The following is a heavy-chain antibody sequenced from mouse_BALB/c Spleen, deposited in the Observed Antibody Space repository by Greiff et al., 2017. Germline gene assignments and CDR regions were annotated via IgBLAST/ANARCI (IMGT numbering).Heavy chain of an antibody. D-gene: IGHD2-1*01. CDR2: INPSSGYT. CDR1: GYTFTSYT. CDR3: ARRGNYPYAMDY. V-gene: IGHV1-4*01. Sequence: QVHVKQSGAELARPGASVKMSCKASGYTFTSYTMHWVKQRPGQGLEWIGYINPSSGYTNYNQKFKDKATLTADKSSSTAYMQLSSLTSEDSAVYYCARRGNYPYAMDYWGQGTSVTVSS. J-gene: IGHJ4*01.